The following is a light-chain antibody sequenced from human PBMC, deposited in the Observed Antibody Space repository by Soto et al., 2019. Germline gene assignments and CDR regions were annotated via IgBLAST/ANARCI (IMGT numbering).Light chain of an antibody. CDR3: QQYNNWPPWT. J-gene: IGKJ1*01. Sequence: EIVFAHSPGTLSFSPVERATLSCRASHTVRSGYLAWYRQKPGQAPRLLIYGASTRATGIPARFSGSGSGTEFTLTISSLQSEDFAVYYCQQYNNWPPWTFGQGTKVDIK. V-gene: IGKV3-15*01. CDR2: GAS. CDR1: HTVRSGY.